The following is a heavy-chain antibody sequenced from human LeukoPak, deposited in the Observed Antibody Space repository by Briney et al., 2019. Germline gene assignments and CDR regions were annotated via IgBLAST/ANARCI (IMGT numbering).Heavy chain of an antibody. CDR1: GFPFSGYA. Sequence: PGGSLRLSCAASGFPFSGYAIHWVRQAPGKGLEWVAVISHDGTNKYYADSVKGRFTISRDNSKNTLYLQMNSLRTEGTAVYYCARHRGPSLHGSGYFDYWGQGTLVTVSS. J-gene: IGHJ4*02. CDR2: ISHDGTNK. CDR3: ARHRGPSLHGSGYFDY. V-gene: IGHV3-30-3*01. D-gene: IGHD2-15*01.